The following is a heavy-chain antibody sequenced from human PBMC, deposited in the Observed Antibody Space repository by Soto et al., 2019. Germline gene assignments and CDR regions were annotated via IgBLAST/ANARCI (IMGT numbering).Heavy chain of an antibody. Sequence: GGSLRLSCAASGFTFSNAWMNWVRQAPGKGLEWVGRIKSKTDGGTTEYAAPVKGRFTISRDSSKNTLYLQMNSLKTEDTAVYYCTTRPGSSWNHKNDYWGQGTLVTVSS. CDR2: IKSKTDGGTT. CDR3: TTRPGSSWNHKNDY. J-gene: IGHJ4*02. V-gene: IGHV3-15*07. CDR1: GFTFSNAW. D-gene: IGHD6-13*01.